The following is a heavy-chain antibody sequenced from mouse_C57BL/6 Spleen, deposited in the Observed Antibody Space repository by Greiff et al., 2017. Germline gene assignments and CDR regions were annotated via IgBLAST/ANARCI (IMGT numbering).Heavy chain of an antibody. V-gene: IGHV10-1*01. CDR2: IRSKSNNYAT. J-gene: IGHJ4*01. Sequence: EVKLQESGGGLVQPKGSLKLSCAASGFSFHTYAMNWVRQAPGKGLEWVARIRSKSNNYATYYADSVKDRFTISRDDSESMLYLQMNNLKTEDTAMYYCLRLPSVVATDYAMDYWGQGTSVTVSS. CDR3: LRLPSVVATDYAMDY. D-gene: IGHD1-1*01. CDR1: GFSFHTYA.